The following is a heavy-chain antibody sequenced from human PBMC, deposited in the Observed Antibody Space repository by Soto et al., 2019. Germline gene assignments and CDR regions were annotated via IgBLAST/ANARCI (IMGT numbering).Heavy chain of an antibody. CDR2: ISYDGSNK. CDR1: GFTFSSYA. CDR3: ARSYDSSGYRSDEPDY. J-gene: IGHJ4*02. Sequence: QVQLVESGGGVVQPGRSLRLSCAASGFTFSSYAMHWVRQAPGKGLEWVAVISYDGSNKYYADSVKGRFTISRDNSKNTLYLQMNSLRAEDTAVYYCARSYDSSGYRSDEPDYWGQGTLVTVSS. D-gene: IGHD3-22*01. V-gene: IGHV3-30-3*01.